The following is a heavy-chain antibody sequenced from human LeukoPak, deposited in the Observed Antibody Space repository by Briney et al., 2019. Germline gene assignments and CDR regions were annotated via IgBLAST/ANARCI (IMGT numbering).Heavy chain of an antibody. V-gene: IGHV4-4*07. Sequence: SETQSLTCTVSGASISSSYWSWIRQPAGKGLEWIGRIYARGSTSYNPSLKSRVTMSLDMYKHQFSLRLSSVTAADTAIYFCARDPAVGANGDYYNYGMDVWGEGTTVLVSS. CDR2: IYARGST. J-gene: IGHJ6*04. CDR3: ARDPAVGANGDYYNYGMDV. D-gene: IGHD3-16*01. CDR1: GASISSSY.